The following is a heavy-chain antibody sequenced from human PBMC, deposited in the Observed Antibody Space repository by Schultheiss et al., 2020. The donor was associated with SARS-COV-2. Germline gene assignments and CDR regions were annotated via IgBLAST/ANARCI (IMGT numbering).Heavy chain of an antibody. CDR2: IYYSGST. J-gene: IGHJ3*02. D-gene: IGHD3-22*01. CDR1: GGSISSYY. V-gene: IGHV4-59*08. CDR3: ARSLPYYYDSSGSFDI. Sequence: SETLSLTCTVSGGSISSYYWSWIRQPPGKGLEWIGYIYYSGSTNYNPSLKSRVTISVDTSKNQFSLKLSSVTATDTAVYYCARSLPYYYDSSGSFDIWGQGTMVTVSS.